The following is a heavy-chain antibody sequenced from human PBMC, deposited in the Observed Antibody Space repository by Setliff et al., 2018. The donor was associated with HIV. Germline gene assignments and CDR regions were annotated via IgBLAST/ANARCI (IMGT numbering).Heavy chain of an antibody. CDR1: GFIFKTYD. CDR2: IRFNGNDK. CDR3: VKGGDYNRRGFFDS. D-gene: IGHD4-4*01. Sequence: PGGSLRLSCATSGFIFKTYDIHWVRQAPGKGLEWVTFIRFNGNDKYYADSVKGRFTISRDNSKNTLDLQINSLRPEDTAVYYCVKGGDYNRRGFFDSWGLGTLVTVSS. J-gene: IGHJ4*02. V-gene: IGHV3-30*02.